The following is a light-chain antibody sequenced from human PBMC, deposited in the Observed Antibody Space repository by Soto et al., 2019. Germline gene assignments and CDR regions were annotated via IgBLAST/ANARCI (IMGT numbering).Light chain of an antibody. CDR1: QSVSSY. J-gene: IGKJ1*01. V-gene: IGKV3-15*01. CDR3: QQYNNWWT. Sequence: EVVVTQSPATLSVSPWERATLTCRASQSVSSYLAWHQQKPGQAPRILMYDASTRATGIPARFSGSGSGTEFTLTISSLQSEDFAVYYCQQYNNWWTFGQGTKVDIK. CDR2: DAS.